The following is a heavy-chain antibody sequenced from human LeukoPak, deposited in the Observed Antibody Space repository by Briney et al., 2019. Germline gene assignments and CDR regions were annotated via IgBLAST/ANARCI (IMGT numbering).Heavy chain of an antibody. CDR2: ISSSSSYI. CDR1: GFTFSSHW. Sequence: GGSLRLSCAAFGFTFSSHWMNWVRQAPGKGLEWVSSISSSSSYIYYADSVKGRFTISRDNAKNSLYLQMNSLRAEDTAVYYCARDPCGGDCHFDYWGQGTLVTVSS. CDR3: ARDPCGGDCHFDY. V-gene: IGHV3-21*01. J-gene: IGHJ4*02. D-gene: IGHD2-21*02.